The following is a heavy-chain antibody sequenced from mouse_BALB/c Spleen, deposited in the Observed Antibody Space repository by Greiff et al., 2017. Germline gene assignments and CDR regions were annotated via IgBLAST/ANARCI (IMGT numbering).Heavy chain of an antibody. J-gene: IGHJ2*01. CDR1: GYSITSGYY. CDR3: ASTFYYYGSSYFDY. Sequence: DVQLQESGPGLVKPSQSLSLTCSVTGYSITSGYYWNWIRQFPGNKLEWMGYISYDGSNNYNPSLKNRISITRATSKNQFFLKLNSVTTEDTATYDCASTFYYYGSSYFDYWGQGTTLTVSS. V-gene: IGHV3-6*02. D-gene: IGHD1-1*01. CDR2: ISYDGSN.